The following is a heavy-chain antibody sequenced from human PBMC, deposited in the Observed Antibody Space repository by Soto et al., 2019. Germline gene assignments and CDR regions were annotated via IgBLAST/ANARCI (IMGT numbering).Heavy chain of an antibody. CDR3: AKDGTCGVVVSVAKFDY. J-gene: IGHJ4*02. D-gene: IGHD2-8*02. V-gene: IGHV3-9*01. CDR1: GFTFDDYA. CDR2: LSWNSDRI. Sequence: EVQVVESGGGLVQPGRSLRLSCAVSGFTFDDYAMHWVRQAPGKGLEWVSGLSWNSDRIAYADSVKGRFTISSDNAKNSLYLQRKSVRAEDTALYYCAKDGTCGVVVSVAKFDYWGQGSLVTVSS.